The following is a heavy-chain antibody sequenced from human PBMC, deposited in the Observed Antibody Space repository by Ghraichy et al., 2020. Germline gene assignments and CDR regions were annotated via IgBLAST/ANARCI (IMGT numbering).Heavy chain of an antibody. CDR3: ASRGISVRDEWGSLDY. V-gene: IGHV3-23*01. Sequence: GESLNISCAASGFTFRSHAMTWVRQPPGKGLEWVAAIGGSGAQTFYADSVRGRFTISRDNSKDTLYVHMNNLRAEDTAVYYCASRGISVRDEWGSLDYWGQGTLVTVSS. D-gene: IGHD1-26*01. J-gene: IGHJ4*02. CDR1: GFTFRSHA. CDR2: IGGSGAQT.